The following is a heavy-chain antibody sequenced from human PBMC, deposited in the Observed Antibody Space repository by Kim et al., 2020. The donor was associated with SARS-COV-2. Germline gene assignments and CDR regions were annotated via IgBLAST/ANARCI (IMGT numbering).Heavy chain of an antibody. CDR2: ISSNGGST. Sequence: GGSLRLSCSASGFTFSSYAMHWVRQAPGKGLEYVSAISSNGGSTYYADSVKGRFTISRDNSKNTLYLQMSSLRAEDTAVYYCVKDPSPYYDFWSGYYSYYGMDVWGQGTTVTVSS. V-gene: IGHV3-64D*09. J-gene: IGHJ6*02. CDR1: GFTFSSYA. CDR3: VKDPSPYYDFWSGYYSYYGMDV. D-gene: IGHD3-3*01.